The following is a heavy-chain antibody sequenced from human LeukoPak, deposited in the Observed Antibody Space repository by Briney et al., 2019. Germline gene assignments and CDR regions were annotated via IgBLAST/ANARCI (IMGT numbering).Heavy chain of an antibody. V-gene: IGHV5-51*01. CDR2: SYPGDSDT. J-gene: IGHJ6*03. CDR1: RDSFTSYC. Sequence: GESLQISCKVSRDSFTSYCIGCIRQMPGKGLEWMGISYPGDSDTRYSPSFQGQVTISADKSISTAYLQWSSLKASDTAMYYCARYINDSCSLRDYYYSMDVWGQGTTVTVSS. D-gene: IGHD3-22*01. CDR3: ARYINDSCSLRDYYYSMDV.